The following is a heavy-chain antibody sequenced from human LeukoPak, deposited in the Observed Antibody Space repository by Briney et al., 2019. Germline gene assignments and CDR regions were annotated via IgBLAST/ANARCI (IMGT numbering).Heavy chain of an antibody. CDR3: ARLSPVSMISVSYWYFDL. CDR1: GFTFSTYW. CDR2: IKEDGSER. V-gene: IGHV3-7*01. Sequence: PGGSLRLSCAASGFTFSTYWMTWIRQAPGKGLEWVANIKEDGSERSYVDSVKGRFTISRDNPKNSLYLETNNLRVKDTAVYYCARLSPVSMISVSYWYFDLWGRGTLVTVSS. J-gene: IGHJ2*01. D-gene: IGHD3-22*01.